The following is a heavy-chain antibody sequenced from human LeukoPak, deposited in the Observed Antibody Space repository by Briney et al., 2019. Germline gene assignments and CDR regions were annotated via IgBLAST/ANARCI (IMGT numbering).Heavy chain of an antibody. D-gene: IGHD6-19*01. CDR1: GFTFRTYA. J-gene: IGHJ3*02. CDR2: ISYDGSYQ. CDR3: ARARIEVAGTGAFDI. Sequence: GGSLRLSCAASGFTFRTYAMNWARQAPGRGLDWVAFISYDGSYQYYADSVKGRFTISRDNSKNTLYLQMNSLRVEDTAMYYCARARIEVAGTGAFDIWGQGTLVTFSS. V-gene: IGHV3-30-3*01.